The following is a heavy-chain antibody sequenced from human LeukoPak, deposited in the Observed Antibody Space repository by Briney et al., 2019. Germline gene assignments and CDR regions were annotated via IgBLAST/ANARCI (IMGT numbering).Heavy chain of an antibody. CDR2: ISSSGYTI. CDR1: GFTFSAYS. D-gene: IGHD6-19*01. V-gene: IGHV3-48*02. Sequence: GGSLRLPCAASGFTFSAYSMNWVRQAPGKGLEWISYISSSGYTIYYADSVKGRFTIFRDTVKNSLYLQMDSLRDEDTAVYYCARQMYSSGCPDFWGQGTLVTVSS. CDR3: ARQMYSSGCPDF. J-gene: IGHJ4*02.